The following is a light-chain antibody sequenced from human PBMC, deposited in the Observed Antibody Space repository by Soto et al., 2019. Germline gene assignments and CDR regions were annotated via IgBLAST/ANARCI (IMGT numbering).Light chain of an antibody. CDR1: SSDVGGYNY. Sequence: QSVLTQPASVSGSPGQSITISCTGTSSDVGGYNYVSWYQQHPGKAPKFMIYDVRNRPSGVSNRFSGSKSGNTASLTTSGLNAADAVDYSCYSYKTSNTSQMVFGTGTKVTVL. CDR2: DVR. CDR3: YSYKTSNTSQMV. V-gene: IGLV2-14*01. J-gene: IGLJ1*01.